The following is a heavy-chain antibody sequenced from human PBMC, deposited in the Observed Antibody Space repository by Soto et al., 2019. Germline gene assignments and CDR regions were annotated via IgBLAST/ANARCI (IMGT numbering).Heavy chain of an antibody. CDR2: IYYSGST. Sequence: SETLSLTCTVSGGSISSYYWSWIRQPPGKGLEWIGYIYYSGSTNYNPSLKSRVTISVDTSKNQFSLKLSSVTAADTAVYYCASSKGPDSYYYYMDVWGKGTTVTVSS. J-gene: IGHJ6*03. V-gene: IGHV4-59*01. CDR1: GGSISSYY. CDR3: ASSKGPDSYYYYMDV.